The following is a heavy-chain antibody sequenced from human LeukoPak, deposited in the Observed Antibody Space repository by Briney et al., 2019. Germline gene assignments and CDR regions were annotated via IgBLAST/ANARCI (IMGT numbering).Heavy chain of an antibody. Sequence: GGSLRLSCAASGFTFSSYAMSWVRQAPGKGLEWVSAISGSGGSTYYADSVKGRFTISRDNSKNTLYLQMNSLRAEDTAVYYCAKMALGYCSSTSCPLLDYWGQGTPVTVSS. V-gene: IGHV3-23*01. J-gene: IGHJ4*02. CDR3: AKMALGYCSSTSCPLLDY. CDR1: GFTFSSYA. CDR2: ISGSGGST. D-gene: IGHD2-2*01.